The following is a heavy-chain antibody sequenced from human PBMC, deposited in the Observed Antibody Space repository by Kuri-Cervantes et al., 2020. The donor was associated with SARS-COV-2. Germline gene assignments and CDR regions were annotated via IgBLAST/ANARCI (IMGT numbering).Heavy chain of an antibody. J-gene: IGHJ6*03. V-gene: IGHV3-74*01. CDR3: AKDKKITGMGYYYFMDV. D-gene: IGHD1-20*01. Sequence: GGSLRLSCAASGFTFSSYWMHWVRQAPGKGLVWVSRINSDGSSTSYADSVKGRFTISRDDSKNTLYLQMNSLSAEDSAVYYCAKDKKITGMGYYYFMDVWGKGTTVTVSS. CDR2: INSDGSST. CDR1: GFTFSSYW.